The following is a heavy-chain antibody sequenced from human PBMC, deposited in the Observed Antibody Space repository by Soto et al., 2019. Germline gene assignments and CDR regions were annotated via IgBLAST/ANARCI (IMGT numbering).Heavy chain of an antibody. CDR2: IIPILGIA. CDR3: ARDRDIVAAFDY. Sequence: SVKVSCKASGGTLSSYTISWVRQAPGQGLEWMGRIIPILGIANYAQKFQGRVTITADKSTSTAYMELSSLRSEDTAVYYCARDRDIVAAFDYWGQGTLVTVSS. D-gene: IGHD5-12*01. V-gene: IGHV1-69*04. J-gene: IGHJ4*02. CDR1: GGTLSSYT.